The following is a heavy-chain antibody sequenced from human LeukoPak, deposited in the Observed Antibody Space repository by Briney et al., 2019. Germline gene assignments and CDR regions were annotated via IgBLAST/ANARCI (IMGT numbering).Heavy chain of an antibody. V-gene: IGHV7-4-1*02. CDR2: INTNTGNP. D-gene: IGHD6-13*01. CDR1: GYTFTTYA. J-gene: IGHJ4*02. CDR3: AREDADSSSWSLIDY. Sequence: GASVKVSCKASGYTFTTYAMNWVRQAPGQGLEWMGWINTNTGNPTYAQGFTGRFVFSLDTSVSTAYLQISSLKAEDTAVYYCAREDADSSSWSLIDYWGQGTLVTVSS.